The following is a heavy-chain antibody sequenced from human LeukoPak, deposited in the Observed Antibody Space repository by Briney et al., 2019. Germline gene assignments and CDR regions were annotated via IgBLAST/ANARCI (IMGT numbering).Heavy chain of an antibody. CDR2: IIPIFGTA. CDR3: ARERDDILTGDFDY. J-gene: IGHJ4*02. Sequence: GASVKVSCKASGGTFSSYAISWVRQAPGQGLEWMGGIIPIFGTANYAQKFQGRVTITADESTSTAYMELSSLRSEDTAVYYCARERDDILTGDFDYWGQGTLVTVSS. D-gene: IGHD3-9*01. V-gene: IGHV1-69*13. CDR1: GGTFSSYA.